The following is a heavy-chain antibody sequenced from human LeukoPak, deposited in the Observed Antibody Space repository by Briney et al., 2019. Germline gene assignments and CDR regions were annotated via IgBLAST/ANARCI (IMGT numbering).Heavy chain of an antibody. CDR3: ARDPSSGWYRSAFDI. D-gene: IGHD6-19*01. Sequence: SETLSLTCSVSGGSISSSNYYWGWIRQSPGKGLEWIGSISYGGYTYYNPSLKSRVTISVDTSKNQFSLRLSSVTAADTAVYYCARDPSSGWYRSAFDIWGQGTMVTVSS. CDR1: GGSISSSNYY. V-gene: IGHV4-39*02. CDR2: ISYGGYT. J-gene: IGHJ3*02.